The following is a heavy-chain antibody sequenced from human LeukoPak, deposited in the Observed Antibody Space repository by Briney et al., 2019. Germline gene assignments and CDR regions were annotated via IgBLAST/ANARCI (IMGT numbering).Heavy chain of an antibody. CDR2: ISGSGSSI. D-gene: IGHD2-2*02. J-gene: IGHJ4*02. CDR3: ARGDYCSSTSCYTLGALDY. V-gene: IGHV3-23*01. CDR1: GFIFDDYA. Sequence: GGSLRLSCAASGFIFDDYAMHWVRQAPGKGLEWVSGISGSGSSIYYADSVKGRFTISRDNSKNTLYLQMNILRAEDTAIYYCARGDYCSSTSCYTLGALDYWGQGTLVTVSS.